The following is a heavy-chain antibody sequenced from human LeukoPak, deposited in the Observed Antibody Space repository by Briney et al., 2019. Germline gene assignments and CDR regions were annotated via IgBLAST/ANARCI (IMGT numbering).Heavy chain of an antibody. D-gene: IGHD3-10*01. Sequence: ASVKVSCKASGYTFTGYYMHWVRQAPGQGLEWMGRINPNSGDTNYAQKFQGRVTMTRDTSISTAYMELSRLRSDDTAVYYCARVPTYHYYGSGSYYYFDYWGQGTLVTVSS. V-gene: IGHV1-2*06. CDR3: ARVPTYHYYGSGSYYYFDY. CDR1: GYTFTGYY. J-gene: IGHJ4*02. CDR2: INPNSGDT.